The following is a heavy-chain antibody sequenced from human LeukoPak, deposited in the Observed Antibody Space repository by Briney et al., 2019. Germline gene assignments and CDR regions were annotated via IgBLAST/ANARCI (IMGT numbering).Heavy chain of an antibody. CDR1: GDSISSSHW. Sequence: SETLSLTCAVSGDSISSSHWWRWVRQSPGKGLEWIGEINHTGGTNYNPSLKSRVTISVDTSKNQFSLELSSVTAKDTAIYYCARQGGGGRAFDIWGQGTMVTVSS. J-gene: IGHJ3*02. D-gene: IGHD1-26*01. CDR3: ARQGGGGRAFDI. CDR2: INHTGGT. V-gene: IGHV4-4*02.